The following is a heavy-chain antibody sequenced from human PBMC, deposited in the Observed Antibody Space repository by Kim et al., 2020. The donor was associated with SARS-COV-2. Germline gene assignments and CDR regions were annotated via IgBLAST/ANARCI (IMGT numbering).Heavy chain of an antibody. CDR1: SYS. J-gene: IGHJ4*02. V-gene: IGHV3-21*06. CDR3: ARDSAPLSTEPGDYGIEY. D-gene: IGHD4-17*01. Sequence: SYSMDWVRQAPGKGLQWVSSISSSSNYIYYADSLRGRFTISRDNAKNSLYLQMSSLAGEDTAVYYCARDSAPLSTEPGDYGIEYWGQGTLAT. CDR2: ISSSSNYI.